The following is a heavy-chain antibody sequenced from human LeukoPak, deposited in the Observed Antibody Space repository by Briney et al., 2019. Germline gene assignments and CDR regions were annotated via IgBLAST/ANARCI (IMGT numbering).Heavy chain of an antibody. CDR3: ARRWIAAAGIYLVGKHWFDP. CDR2: ISSSSSTI. D-gene: IGHD6-13*01. J-gene: IGHJ5*02. V-gene: IGHV3-48*01. CDR1: GFTFSSYS. Sequence: GGSLRLSCAASGFTFSSYSMNWVRQAPGKGLEWVSYISSSSSTIYYADSVKGRFTISRDNAKNSLYLQMNSLRAEDTAVYYCARRWIAAAGIYLVGKHWFDPWGQGTLVTVSS.